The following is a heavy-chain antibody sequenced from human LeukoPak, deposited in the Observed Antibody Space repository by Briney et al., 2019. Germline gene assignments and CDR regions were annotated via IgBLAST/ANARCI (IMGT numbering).Heavy chain of an antibody. Sequence: PGGSLRLSCVVSGLTFSSYSMSWVRQAPGKGLEWVSGISASGGDTWYPDSVKGRSTISRDNSKNTLFLQMNSLRVEDTAIYYCAKDAAGPEYWGQGTLVTVSS. CDR2: ISASGGDT. CDR3: AKDAAGPEY. CDR1: GLTFSSYS. V-gene: IGHV3-23*01. J-gene: IGHJ4*02. D-gene: IGHD6-13*01.